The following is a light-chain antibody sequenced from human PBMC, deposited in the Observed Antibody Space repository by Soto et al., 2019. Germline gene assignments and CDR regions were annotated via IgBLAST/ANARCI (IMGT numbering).Light chain of an antibody. CDR3: QQYTDWPFT. Sequence: EIVMTQSPATLSVSPGERATLSCMASQSVSSNLAWYQQKPGQAPRLLIFGASTRATGIPARFSGSGSGTEFTLTFSSLQSCDFAVYYCQQYTDWPFTFGPGTKVDIK. CDR1: QSVSSN. J-gene: IGKJ3*01. V-gene: IGKV3-15*01. CDR2: GAS.